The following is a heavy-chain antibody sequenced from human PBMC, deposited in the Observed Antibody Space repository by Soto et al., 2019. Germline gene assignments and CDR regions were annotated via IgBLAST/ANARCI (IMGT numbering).Heavy chain of an antibody. V-gene: IGHV4-34*01. CDR2: INHSGST. J-gene: IGHJ4*02. D-gene: IGHD3-10*02. CDR1: GGSFSRYY. CDR3: ASIFGQMGDGFDY. Sequence: TLSLTCAVYGGSFSRYYWSWIRQPPGKGLEWIGEINHSGSTNYNPSLKSQITISVDTSKNQFSLKLSSVTAAVTAVYSLASIFGQMGDGFDYWCQGTLVTVSS.